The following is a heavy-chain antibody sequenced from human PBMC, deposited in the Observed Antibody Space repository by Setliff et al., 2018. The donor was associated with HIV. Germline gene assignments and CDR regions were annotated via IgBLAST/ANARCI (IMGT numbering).Heavy chain of an antibody. D-gene: IGHD3-3*01. J-gene: IGHJ6*03. Sequence: SVKVSCKASRRTFNSHTINWVRQAPGQGLDWMGRIIPTLGVANYAQRFQGKVTITADKSTSTAYMELTSLRFDDTAMYYCVRGVQSPPHYSYYYMDVWGEGTMVTVSS. CDR1: RRTFNSHT. CDR2: IIPTLGVA. CDR3: VRGVQSPPHYSYYYMDV. V-gene: IGHV1-69*02.